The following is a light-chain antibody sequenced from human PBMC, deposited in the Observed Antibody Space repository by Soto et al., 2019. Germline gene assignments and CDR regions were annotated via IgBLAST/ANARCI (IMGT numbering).Light chain of an antibody. CDR1: QDISNS. CDR3: YHCPLTPPRT. V-gene: IGKV1-33*01. CDR2: DAS. J-gene: IGKJ1*01. Sequence: DIQMTQSPSSLSASVGDKITITCQASQDISNSLNWYQQKPGNAPKLLIYDASNLETVIPSRFSGSGSGTDFTLSICGWPPEDIATYFCYHCPLTPPRTLGPGNKVEI.